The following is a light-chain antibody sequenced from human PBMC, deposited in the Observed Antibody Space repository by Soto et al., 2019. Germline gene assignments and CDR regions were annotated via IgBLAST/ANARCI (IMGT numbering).Light chain of an antibody. CDR3: QQYDTYWT. Sequence: DIQMTQSPSTLSASVGDRVTITGRASQSISNWLAWYQQKPGKAPKLLIYKASSLESGVPSRFTGSGSGTEFTLTISSLQPDDFATYYCQQYDTYWTFGQGTKVVIK. J-gene: IGKJ1*01. CDR2: KAS. CDR1: QSISNW. V-gene: IGKV1-5*03.